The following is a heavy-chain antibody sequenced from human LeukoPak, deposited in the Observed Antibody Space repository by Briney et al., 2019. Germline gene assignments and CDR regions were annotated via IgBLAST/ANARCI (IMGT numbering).Heavy chain of an antibody. CDR1: GFTFSYYS. Sequence: GGSLGLSCAASGFTFSYYSMNWVRQAPGKGLEWLSYISSSGSSMYYADPVKGRFTISRDNAQNSVYLQMNSLRDEDTAVYYCARQTTVFDNWGQGTLVTVSS. CDR2: ISSSGSSM. CDR3: ARQTTVFDN. D-gene: IGHD1-1*01. J-gene: IGHJ4*02. V-gene: IGHV3-48*02.